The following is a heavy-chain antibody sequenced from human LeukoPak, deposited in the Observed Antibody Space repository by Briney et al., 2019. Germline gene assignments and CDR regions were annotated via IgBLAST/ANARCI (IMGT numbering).Heavy chain of an antibody. CDR2: FAPEDGDT. V-gene: IGHV1-24*01. D-gene: IGHD6-13*01. CDR1: GYTLSELA. CDR3: ARDRLPYSSSWYGRLDY. Sequence: ASVKVSCKVSGYTLSELAMHWMRQAPGTGLEWMGGFAPEDGDTIYAQKFQGRVAMTEDSSTDTAYMELSSLRSEDTAVYYCARDRLPYSSSWYGRLDYWGQGTLVTVSS. J-gene: IGHJ4*02.